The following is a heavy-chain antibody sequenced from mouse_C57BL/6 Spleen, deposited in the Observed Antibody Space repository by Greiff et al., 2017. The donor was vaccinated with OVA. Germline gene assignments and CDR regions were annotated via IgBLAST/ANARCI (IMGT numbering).Heavy chain of an antibody. D-gene: IGHD1-1*01. J-gene: IGHJ2*01. CDR2: ISYDGSN. CDR1: GYSITSGYY. V-gene: IGHV3-6*01. CDR3: ARLHYGSSNRGYYFDY. Sequence: EVKLMESGPGLVKPSQSLSLTCSVTGYSITSGYYWNWIRQFPGNKLEWMGYISYDGSNNYNPSLKNRISITRATSKNQFFLKLNSVTTEDTATYYCARLHYGSSNRGYYFDYWGQGTTLTVSS.